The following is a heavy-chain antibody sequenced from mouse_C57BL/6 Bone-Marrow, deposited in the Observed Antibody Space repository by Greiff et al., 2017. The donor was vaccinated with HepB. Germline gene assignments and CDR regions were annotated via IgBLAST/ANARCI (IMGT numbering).Heavy chain of an antibody. J-gene: IGHJ1*03. CDR3: ARGGGYDWYFDV. Sequence: VQLQQPGAELVKPGASVKLSCKASGYTFTSYWMHWVKQRPGQGLEWIGMIHPNSGSTNYNEKFKRKATLTVDKSSSTAYMQLSSLTSEDSAVYYCARGGGYDWYFDVWGTGTTVTVSS. D-gene: IGHD2-2*01. CDR2: IHPNSGST. V-gene: IGHV1-64*01. CDR1: GYTFTSYW.